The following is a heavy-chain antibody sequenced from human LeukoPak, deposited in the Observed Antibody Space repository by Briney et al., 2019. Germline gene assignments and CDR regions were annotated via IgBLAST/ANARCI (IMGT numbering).Heavy chain of an antibody. V-gene: IGHV4-39*01. CDR1: GGSISSSTYK. J-gene: IGHJ4*02. CDR2: IPYSRST. D-gene: IGHD2-21*02. CDR3: ASVGVTGD. Sequence: SETLSLTCTVSGGSISSSTYKWGWIRQPPGKGLEYIGSIPYSRSTYYNPSLKSRVTISVDTSKNQFSLKLSSVTAADTAVYYCASVGVTGDWGQGTLVTVSS.